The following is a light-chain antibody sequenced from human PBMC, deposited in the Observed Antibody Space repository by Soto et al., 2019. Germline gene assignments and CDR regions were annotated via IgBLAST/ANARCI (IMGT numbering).Light chain of an antibody. CDR1: SSNIGSHT. Sequence: QSVLTQPPSASGTPGQRVTISCSGSSSNIGSHTVNWYQQLPGTAPKLLICRDNQRPSGVPDRFSGAKSGTSASLAISGRLSEDEADYYCAAWDASLIGYVFGTGTKLTVL. V-gene: IGLV1-44*01. CDR3: AAWDASLIGYV. J-gene: IGLJ1*01. CDR2: RDN.